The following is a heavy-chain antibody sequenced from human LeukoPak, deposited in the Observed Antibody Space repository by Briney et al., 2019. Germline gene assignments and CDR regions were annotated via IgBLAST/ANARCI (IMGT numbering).Heavy chain of an antibody. Sequence: ASVKVSCKASGGTFSSYAISWVRQAPGQGLEWMGGIIPIFGTANYAQKFQGRVTITADESTSTAYMELSSLRFEDTAVYYCARDSFGSKGSWLGYMDVWGKGTTVTISS. CDR2: IIPIFGTA. V-gene: IGHV1-69*01. CDR1: GGTFSSYA. J-gene: IGHJ6*03. D-gene: IGHD6-13*01. CDR3: ARDSFGSKGSWLGYMDV.